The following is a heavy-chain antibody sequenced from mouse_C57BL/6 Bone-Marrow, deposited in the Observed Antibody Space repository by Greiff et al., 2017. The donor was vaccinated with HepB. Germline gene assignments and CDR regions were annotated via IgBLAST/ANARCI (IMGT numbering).Heavy chain of an antibody. CDR2: IYLGNGYT. CDR1: GYTFTSYG. CDR3: DSRSAYVTTYDY. D-gene: IGHD5-5*01. Sequence: VQLQQSGAELVRPGSSVKMSCKTSGYTFTSYGINWVKQRPGQGLEWIGYIYLGNGYTEYNEKFKGKATLTSDTSSSTAYMQLSSLTSEDSAIYFSDSRSAYVTTYDYWGQGTTLTVSS. V-gene: IGHV1-58*01. J-gene: IGHJ2*01.